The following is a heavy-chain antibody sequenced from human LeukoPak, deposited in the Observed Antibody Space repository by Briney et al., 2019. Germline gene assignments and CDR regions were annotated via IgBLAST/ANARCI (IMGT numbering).Heavy chain of an antibody. D-gene: IGHD4-17*01. CDR3: ASETTVTPSFDY. CDR2: INPNSGGT. CDR1: GYTFTGYY. J-gene: IGHJ4*02. V-gene: IGHV1-2*02. Sequence: ASVKVSCKASGYTFTGYYMHWVRQAPGQGLEWMGWINPNSGGTNYAQKFQGRVAMTRDTSISTAYMELSRLRSDDTAVYYCASETTVTPSFDYWGQGTLVTVSS.